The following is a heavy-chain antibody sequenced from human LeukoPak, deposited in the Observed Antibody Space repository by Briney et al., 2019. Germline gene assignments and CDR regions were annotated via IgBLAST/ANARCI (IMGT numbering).Heavy chain of an antibody. J-gene: IGHJ4*02. CDR1: GSTFTDYY. D-gene: IGHD3-10*01. CDR3: ARDVVAYGSRKYGDF. CDR2: INPNSGGT. Sequence: ASVKVSCKASGSTFTDYYMHWVRQAPGQGLEWMGWINPNSGGTNYARKFQGRVTMTGDTSISTAYMELSRLISDDTAVYYCARDVVAYGSRKYGDFWGQGTLVTVSS. V-gene: IGHV1-2*02.